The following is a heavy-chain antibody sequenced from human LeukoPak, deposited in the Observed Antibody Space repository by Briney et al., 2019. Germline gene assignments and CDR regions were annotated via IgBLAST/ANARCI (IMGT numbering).Heavy chain of an antibody. V-gene: IGHV4-31*03. CDR1: GGSISSGGYY. Sequence: SETLSLTCTVSGGSISSGGYYWSWVRQHPGKGLEWIGHIYNSGSTSYSPPLKSRVTISIDTSKNQFSLKLSSVTAADTAVYYCARVTKNRPRGIAAAGRGFDPWGQGTLVTVSS. D-gene: IGHD6-13*01. J-gene: IGHJ5*02. CDR3: ARVTKNRPRGIAAAGRGFDP. CDR2: IYNSGST.